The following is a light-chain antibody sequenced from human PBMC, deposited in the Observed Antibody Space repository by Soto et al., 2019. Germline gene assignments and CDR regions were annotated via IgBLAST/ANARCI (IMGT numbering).Light chain of an antibody. J-gene: IGKJ5*01. CDR1: QSVSSN. CDR3: KKYGSSPIT. CDR2: GAS. Sequence: EIVMTQSPATLSVSPGECSTLSCRASQSVSSNLAWYQQKPGQAPRLLIYGASSRATGIPDRFSDSGSGTDFTLTISRLEPEEFAVYYCKKYGSSPITVGKGKRLEIK. V-gene: IGKV3-20*01.